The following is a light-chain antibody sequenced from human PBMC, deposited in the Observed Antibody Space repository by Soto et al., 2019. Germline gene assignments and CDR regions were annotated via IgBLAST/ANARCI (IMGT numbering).Light chain of an antibody. CDR3: QQYGSSSYT. CDR2: GAS. V-gene: IGKV3-20*01. CDR1: QSVSSTY. J-gene: IGKJ2*01. Sequence: EIVLTQSPGTLSLSPGERATLSCRASQSVSSTYLARYQQNPGQAPRLLIYGASSRATGIPDRFSGSGSGTDFTLTISRLEPEDFAVYFCQQYGSSSYTFGQGTKLGIK.